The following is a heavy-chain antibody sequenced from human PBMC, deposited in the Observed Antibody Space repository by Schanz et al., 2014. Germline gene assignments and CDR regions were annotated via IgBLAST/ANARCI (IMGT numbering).Heavy chain of an antibody. CDR2: IRQEGSEK. V-gene: IGHV3-7*01. CDR3: ARVRGSGSYSFHYLDL. J-gene: IGHJ4*02. D-gene: IGHD1-26*01. CDR1: GFALSTYW. Sequence: VQLVESGGGVVQPGGSLRLSCAASGFALSTYWMTWVRQAPGKGLEWVANIRQEGSEKYYVDSVKGRFTVSRDDAKNSLYLQMNSLRVEDTGVYYCARVRGSGSYSFHYLDLWGQGTLLAVSS.